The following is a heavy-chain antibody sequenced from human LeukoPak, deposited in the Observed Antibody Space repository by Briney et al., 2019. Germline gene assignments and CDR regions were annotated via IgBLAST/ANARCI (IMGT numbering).Heavy chain of an antibody. Sequence: ASVKVSCKASGYTFTSYGISWVRQAPGQGLEWMGWISAYNGNTNYAQKLQGRVTMTTDTSTSTAYMELRSLRSDDTAVYYCARSPPSFRQLAPIDYWGRGTLATVSS. CDR2: ISAYNGNT. D-gene: IGHD6-13*01. V-gene: IGHV1-18*01. J-gene: IGHJ4*02. CDR3: ARSPPSFRQLAPIDY. CDR1: GYTFTSYG.